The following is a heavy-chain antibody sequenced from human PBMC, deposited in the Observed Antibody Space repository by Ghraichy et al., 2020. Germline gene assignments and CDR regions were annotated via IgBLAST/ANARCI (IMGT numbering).Heavy chain of an antibody. V-gene: IGHV3-30*18. D-gene: IGHD6-13*01. CDR3: AKDLGPHGSWLNPDAFDI. J-gene: IGHJ3*02. CDR1: GFTFSSYG. CDR2: ISYDGSNK. Sequence: GGSLRLSCAASGFTFSSYGMHWVRQAPGKGLEWVAVISYDGSNKYYADSVKGRFTISRDNSKNTLYLQMNSLRAEDTAVYYCAKDLGPHGSWLNPDAFDIWSEGTKVTVTS.